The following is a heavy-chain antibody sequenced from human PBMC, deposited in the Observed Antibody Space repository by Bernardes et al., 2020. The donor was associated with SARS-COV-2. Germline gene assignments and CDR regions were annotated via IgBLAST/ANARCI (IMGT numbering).Heavy chain of an antibody. J-gene: IGHJ4*02. CDR3: ASGANYDVMTGYGLDY. CDR2: ISASGFNT. CDR1: GLTFGSYA. Sequence: GGSLRLSCVGSGLTFGSYAMTWVRQAPGKGLEWVSTISASGFNTYYADSLKGRLTVSRDNAKHTLYLQLSSLRVEDTAIYYCASGANYDVMTGYGLDYWGQGTLVTVSS. D-gene: IGHD3-9*01. V-gene: IGHV3-23*01.